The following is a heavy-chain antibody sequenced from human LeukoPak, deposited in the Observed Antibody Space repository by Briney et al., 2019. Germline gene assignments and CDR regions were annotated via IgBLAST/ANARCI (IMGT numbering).Heavy chain of an antibody. Sequence: GVSLRLSCAASGFTFNSYWMHWVRQAPGKGLVWVSRINSDGRSTRYADSMKGRFTISRDNAKHTLYLQMNSLRAEETAVYYCAREGVVIAPDAFDIWGQGTMVTVSS. J-gene: IGHJ3*02. V-gene: IGHV3-74*01. CDR2: INSDGRST. CDR1: GFTFNSYW. D-gene: IGHD3-22*01. CDR3: AREGVVIAPDAFDI.